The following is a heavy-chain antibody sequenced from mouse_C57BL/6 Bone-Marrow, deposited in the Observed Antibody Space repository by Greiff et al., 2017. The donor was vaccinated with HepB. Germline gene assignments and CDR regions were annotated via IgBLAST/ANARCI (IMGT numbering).Heavy chain of an antibody. V-gene: IGHV7-4*01. CDR1: GFTFNDYQ. J-gene: IGHJ3*01. CDR2: IRNKANGYTT. D-gene: IGHD1-1*01. CDR3: VKAVSSGSSYTWFAY. Sequence: VQVVESGGGLVQPGASLRLSCAASGFTFNDYQMSWVRQAPGKAPEWLALIRNKANGYTTEYTASVKGRFTISRDNSQNILYLQMNTLRAEDSATYYCVKAVSSGSSYTWFAYWGQGTLVTVSA.